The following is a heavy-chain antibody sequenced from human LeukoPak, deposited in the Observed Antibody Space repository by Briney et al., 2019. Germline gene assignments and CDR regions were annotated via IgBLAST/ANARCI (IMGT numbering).Heavy chain of an antibody. D-gene: IGHD4-17*01. CDR2: IYYSGGT. Sequence: SQTLSLTCTVSGGSISSGDYYWSWIRQPPGKGLEWIGYIYYSGGTYYNPSLKSRVTISVDTSKNQFSLKLSSVTAADTAVYYCAGATDYGDPRGFDYWGQGTLVTVSS. J-gene: IGHJ4*02. V-gene: IGHV4-30-4*01. CDR3: AGATDYGDPRGFDY. CDR1: GGSISSGDYY.